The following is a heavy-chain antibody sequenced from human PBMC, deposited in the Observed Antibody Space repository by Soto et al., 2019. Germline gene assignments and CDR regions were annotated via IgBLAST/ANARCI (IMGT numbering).Heavy chain of an antibody. Sequence: QVQLVQSGAEVKKPGSSVKVSCKASGGTFSSYTISWVRQAPGQGLEWMGRIIPILGIANYAQKFQCRVTITADKSTSTAYMELSSLRSEDTAVYYCARDRGRYCSGGSCCSFDYWGQGTLVTVSS. CDR3: ARDRGRYCSGGSCCSFDY. D-gene: IGHD2-15*01. V-gene: IGHV1-69*08. CDR1: GGTFSSYT. J-gene: IGHJ4*02. CDR2: IIPILGIA.